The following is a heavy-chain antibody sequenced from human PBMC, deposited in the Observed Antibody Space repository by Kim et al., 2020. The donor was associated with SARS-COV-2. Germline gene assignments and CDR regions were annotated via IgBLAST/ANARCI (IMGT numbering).Heavy chain of an antibody. CDR2: IYYSGST. J-gene: IGHJ5*02. CDR1: GGSISSYY. Sequence: SETLSLTCTVSGGSISSYYWSWIRQPPGKGLEWIGYIYYSGSTNYNPSLKSRVTISVDTSKNQFSLKLSSVTAADTAVYYCARQLEAITMVRGAMRGAGWFDPWGQGTLVTVSS. CDR3: ARQLEAITMVRGAMRGAGWFDP. D-gene: IGHD3-10*01. V-gene: IGHV4-59*08.